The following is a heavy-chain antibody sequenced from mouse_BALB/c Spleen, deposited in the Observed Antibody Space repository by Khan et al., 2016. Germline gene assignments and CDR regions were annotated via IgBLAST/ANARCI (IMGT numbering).Heavy chain of an antibody. CDR2: INTYTEEP. CDR3: ATGTDRGSDD. Sequence: QIQLVQSGPELKKPGETVKISCKASGYTFTNYGMNWVKQAPGKGLKWMGWINTYTEEPTFADDFKGRFAFSLDTSANTAYLQINNLTNEDTATYVCATGTDRGSDDWAAGTTVTVSS. D-gene: IGHD3-3*01. V-gene: IGHV9-3-1*01. CDR1: GYTFTNYG. J-gene: IGHJ1*01.